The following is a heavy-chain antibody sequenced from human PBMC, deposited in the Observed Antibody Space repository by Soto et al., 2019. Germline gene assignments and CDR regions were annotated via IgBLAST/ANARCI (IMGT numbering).Heavy chain of an antibody. CDR2: ISGSGGST. CDR1: GFTFSSYA. Sequence: GGSLRLSCSASGFTFSSYAMSWVRQAPGKGLEWVSAISGSGGSTYYADSVKGRFTISRDNSKNTLYLQMNSLRAEDTAVYYCAKATYYYDSSGYYPFDYWGQGTLVTVSS. CDR3: AKATYYYDSSGYYPFDY. J-gene: IGHJ4*02. D-gene: IGHD3-22*01. V-gene: IGHV3-23*01.